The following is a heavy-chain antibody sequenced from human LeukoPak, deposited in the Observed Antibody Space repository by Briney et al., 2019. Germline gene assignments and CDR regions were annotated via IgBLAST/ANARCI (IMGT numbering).Heavy chain of an antibody. D-gene: IGHD2-2*01. CDR3: ARGSSFSNY. Sequence: GGSLRLSCAASGFTFDEYGMTWVRQAPGKGLEWVSGISRNGGASGYAASVKGRFTISRDNAKNSLYLQMNRLRAEDTAFYYCARGSSFSNYWGQGTLVTVSS. J-gene: IGHJ4*02. CDR1: GFTFDEYG. CDR2: ISRNGGAS. V-gene: IGHV3-20*04.